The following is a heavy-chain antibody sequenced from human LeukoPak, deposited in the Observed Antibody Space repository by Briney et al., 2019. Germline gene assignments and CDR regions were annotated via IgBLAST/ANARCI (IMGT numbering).Heavy chain of an antibody. J-gene: IGHJ6*03. V-gene: IGHV3-23*01. CDR2: VSTTGGST. Sequence: SGGSLRLSCGASSFTFSSYVMSWVRQAPGKGLEWVSTVSTTGGSTYYADSVKGRFTISRDNSKNTLYLQMNSLRAEDTAVYYCARHGANYYYYYMDVWGKGTTVTVSS. D-gene: IGHD3-16*01. CDR1: SFTFSSYV. CDR3: ARHGANYYYYYMDV.